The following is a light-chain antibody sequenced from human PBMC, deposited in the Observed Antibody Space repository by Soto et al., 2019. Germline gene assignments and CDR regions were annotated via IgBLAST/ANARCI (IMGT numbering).Light chain of an antibody. CDR3: QQYYKLPWT. J-gene: IGKJ1*01. Sequence: EIVMTQSPATPSVSPGERVTLSCRASQSVSSNLAWYQHKPGQAPRLLIYGASTRATGIPARFSGSGSGTEFTLTISSLQSEDFAVYCCQQYYKLPWTFGQGTKVDIK. V-gene: IGKV3-15*01. CDR1: QSVSSN. CDR2: GAS.